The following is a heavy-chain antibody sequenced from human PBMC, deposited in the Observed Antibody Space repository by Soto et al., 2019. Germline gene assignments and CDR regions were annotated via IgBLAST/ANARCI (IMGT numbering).Heavy chain of an antibody. CDR3: ARDRYCTGGSCYSPGSYFDS. CDR2: INPNSGGT. D-gene: IGHD2-15*01. J-gene: IGHJ4*02. CDR1: GYTFTGYY. V-gene: IGHV1-2*04. Sequence: GASVKVSCKASGYTFTGYYMHWVRQAPGQGLEWMGWINPNSGGTNYAQKFQGWVTMTRDTSISTAYMELSRLRSDDTAVYYCARDRYCTGGSCYSPGSYFDSWGQGTLVTVSS.